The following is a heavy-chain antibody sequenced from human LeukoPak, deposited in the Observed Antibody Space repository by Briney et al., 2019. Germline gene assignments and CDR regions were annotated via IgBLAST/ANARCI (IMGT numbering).Heavy chain of an antibody. J-gene: IGHJ3*02. D-gene: IGHD1-26*01. CDR3: AREDDSGSAKRPVYAFDI. Sequence: SQTLSLTCTVSGGSISSGSYYWSWIRQPAGKGLEWIGRIYTSGSTNYNPSLKSRVTISVDTSKNQFSLKLSSVTAADTAVYYCAREDDSGSAKRPVYAFDIWGQGTMVTVSS. V-gene: IGHV4-61*02. CDR2: IYTSGST. CDR1: GGSISSGSYY.